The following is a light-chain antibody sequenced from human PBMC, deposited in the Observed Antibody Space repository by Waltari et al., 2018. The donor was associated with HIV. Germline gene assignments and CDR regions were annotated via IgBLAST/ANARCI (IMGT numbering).Light chain of an antibody. J-gene: IGLJ2*01. V-gene: IGLV3-9*01. CDR3: QIWDSSTVV. Sequence: SSELAQPPSVSVALGQTARITCGGNSIGSTRVHWYQQRPGQAPVLVIYSDSNRRAGIPERFSGSSAGNTAALTISRAQDGDESDYYCQIWDSSTVVFGGGTKLTVL. CDR2: SDS. CDR1: SIGSTR.